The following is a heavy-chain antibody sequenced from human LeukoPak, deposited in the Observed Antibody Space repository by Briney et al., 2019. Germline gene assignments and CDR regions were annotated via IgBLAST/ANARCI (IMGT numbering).Heavy chain of an antibody. CDR3: AITIFGVGRYYFDY. Sequence: ASMKVSCKVSGYTLTELSMHWVRQAPGKGLEWMGGFDPEDGETIYAQKFQGRVTMTEDTSTDTAYMELSSLRSEDTAVYYCAITIFGVGRYYFDYWGQGTLVTVSS. CDR2: FDPEDGET. CDR1: GYTLTELS. J-gene: IGHJ4*02. D-gene: IGHD3-3*01. V-gene: IGHV1-24*01.